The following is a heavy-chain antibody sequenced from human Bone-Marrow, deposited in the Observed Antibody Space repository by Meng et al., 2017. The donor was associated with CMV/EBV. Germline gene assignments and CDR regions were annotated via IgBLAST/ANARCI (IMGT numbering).Heavy chain of an antibody. CDR3: ARGTRGGANWFVDY. CDR1: GGSFSGYY. V-gene: IGHV4-34*01. J-gene: IGHJ4*02. D-gene: IGHD1-1*01. Sequence: SETLSLTCAVYGGSFSGYYWSWIRQPPGKGLEWIGEINHSGSTNYNPSLKSRVTISVDTSKNQFSLKLSSVTAADTAVYYCARGTRGGANWFVDYWGQGTWVTGSS. CDR2: INHSGST.